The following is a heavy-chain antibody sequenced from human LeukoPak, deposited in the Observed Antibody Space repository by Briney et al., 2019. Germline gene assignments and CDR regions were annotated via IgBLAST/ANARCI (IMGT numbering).Heavy chain of an antibody. CDR1: GGSFSGYY. J-gene: IGHJ4*02. Sequence: PSETLSLTCAVYGGSFSGYYWSWIRQPPGKGLEWIGEINHSGSTNYNPSLKSRVTISVDTSKNQFSLKLSSLTAADTAAYYCAGYYYDSSGYYTFEYWGQGTLVTVSS. V-gene: IGHV4-34*01. CDR3: AGYYYDSSGYYTFEY. CDR2: INHSGST. D-gene: IGHD3-22*01.